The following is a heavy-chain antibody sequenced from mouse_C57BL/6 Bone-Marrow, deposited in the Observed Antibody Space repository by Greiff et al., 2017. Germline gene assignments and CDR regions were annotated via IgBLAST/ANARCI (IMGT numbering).Heavy chain of an antibody. CDR3: TKGFAY. Sequence: VQLQQPGAELVRPGASVTLSCKASGYTFTDYEMHWVKQTPVHGLEWIGAIDPATGGTAYNQKFKGKAILTADKSSSTAYMELRSLTSEDSAVYYGTKGFAYWGQGTLVTVSA. CDR1: GYTFTDYE. J-gene: IGHJ3*01. CDR2: IDPATGGT. V-gene: IGHV1-15*01.